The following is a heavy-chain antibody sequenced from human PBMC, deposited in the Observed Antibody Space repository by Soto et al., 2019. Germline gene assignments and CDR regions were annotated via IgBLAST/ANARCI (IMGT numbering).Heavy chain of an antibody. V-gene: IGHV3-15*01. CDR3: TTVGGWPG. Sequence: EVQLVESGGGLVKPGGSLRLSCAASGFTFSNAWLSWVRQVPGKGLEWVGQIRRKKDDERKDYAAPVKDRFIISRDDFKQKVDLQKNSLKIESHGRYYFTTVGGWPGWG. CDR1: GFTFSNAW. CDR2: IRRKKDDERK. D-gene: IGHD3-16*01. J-gene: IGHJ1*01.